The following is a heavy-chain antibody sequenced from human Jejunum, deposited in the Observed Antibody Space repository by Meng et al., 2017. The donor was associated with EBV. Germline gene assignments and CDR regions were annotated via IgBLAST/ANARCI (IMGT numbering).Heavy chain of an antibody. V-gene: IGHV4-61*08. D-gene: IGHD1-26*01. CDR2: IYNSEST. CDR3: ARDQNGSYFAY. CDR1: GGSVSSGGYY. Sequence: QVQRQESGPGRVKPSETLSLTCTVSGGSVSSGGYYWSWIRQPPGKGLEWIGYIYNSESTNYKSSLKSRVTISADTSKNQFSLRLSSVTAADTAVYYCARDQNGSYFAYWGQGTLVTVSS. J-gene: IGHJ4*02.